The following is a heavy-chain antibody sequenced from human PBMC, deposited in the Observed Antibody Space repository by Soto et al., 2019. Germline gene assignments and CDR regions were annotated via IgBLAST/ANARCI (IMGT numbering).Heavy chain of an antibody. CDR1: GFTFSSYE. V-gene: IGHV3-48*03. J-gene: IGHJ4*02. Sequence: EVQLVESGGGLVQPGGSLRLSCAASGFTFSSYEMNWVRQAPGKGLEWVSYISSSGSTIYYADSVKGRFTISRDNAKNSLYLQMNSLRAEDTAVYYCAGSITMIVVGTPVWGQGTLVTVSS. CDR3: AGSITMIVVGTPV. CDR2: ISSSGSTI. D-gene: IGHD3-22*01.